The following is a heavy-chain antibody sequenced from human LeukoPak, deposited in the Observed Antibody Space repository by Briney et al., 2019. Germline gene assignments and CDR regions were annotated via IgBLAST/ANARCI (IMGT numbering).Heavy chain of an antibody. CDR1: GFTFSDYY. Sequence: GGSLRLSCAASGFTFSDYYMSWIRQAPGKGLEWVSYISSSGSTIYYADSVKGRFTISRDNAKNLLYLQMKSLRAEDTAVYYCARDWHYYDSSGRDYWGQGTLVTVSS. V-gene: IGHV3-11*01. D-gene: IGHD3-22*01. J-gene: IGHJ4*02. CDR2: ISSSGSTI. CDR3: ARDWHYYDSSGRDY.